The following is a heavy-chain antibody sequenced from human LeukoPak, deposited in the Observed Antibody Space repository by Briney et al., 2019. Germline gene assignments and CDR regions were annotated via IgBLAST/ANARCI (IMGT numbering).Heavy chain of an antibody. CDR3: AREYNWNYINWFDP. Sequence: SETLSLTCAVYGGSFSGYYWSWIRQPPGKGLEWIGEINHSGSTNYNPSLKSRVTISVDTSKNQFSLKLSSVTAADTAVYYCAREYNWNYINWFDPWGQGTLVTVSS. CDR1: GGSFSGYY. CDR2: INHSGST. J-gene: IGHJ5*02. D-gene: IGHD1-7*01. V-gene: IGHV4-34*01.